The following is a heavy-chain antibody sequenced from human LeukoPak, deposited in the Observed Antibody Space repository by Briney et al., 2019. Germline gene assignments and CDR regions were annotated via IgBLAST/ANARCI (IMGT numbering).Heavy chain of an antibody. Sequence: SGGSLRLSCAASAFTFTSYGMHWVRQAPGKGMEWVASIRNEGRNNYYADSVKGRFTISRDNSKNTLYLQMDSLRADDTAVYFCARDSIRQQLYYFDYWGRGTLVTVSS. D-gene: IGHD6-13*01. CDR1: AFTFTSYG. CDR3: ARDSIRQQLYYFDY. CDR2: IRNEGRNN. J-gene: IGHJ4*02. V-gene: IGHV3-30*02.